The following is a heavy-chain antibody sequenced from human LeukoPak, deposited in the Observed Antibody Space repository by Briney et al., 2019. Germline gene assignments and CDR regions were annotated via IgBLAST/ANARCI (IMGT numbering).Heavy chain of an antibody. CDR2: ISAYNGNT. J-gene: IGHJ3*02. Sequence: ASVKVSCKASGYTFISYGISWVRQAPGQGLEWMGWISAYNGNTNYAQKLQGRVTMTTDTSTSTAYMELRSLRSDDTAVYYCARALPPVLRFLEWLAEGAFDIWGQGTMVTVSS. D-gene: IGHD3-3*01. V-gene: IGHV1-18*01. CDR3: ARALPPVLRFLEWLAEGAFDI. CDR1: GYTFISYG.